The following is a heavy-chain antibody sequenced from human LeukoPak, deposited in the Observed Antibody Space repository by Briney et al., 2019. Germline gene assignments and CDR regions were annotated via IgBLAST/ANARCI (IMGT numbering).Heavy chain of an antibody. CDR2: FYPEDGET. V-gene: IGHV1-24*01. J-gene: IGHJ6*02. CDR1: GYTLTELS. CDR3: ATGRAEAGNYYYGMDV. Sequence: ASVTVSCKVSGYTLTELSMHWVRQAPGKGLEWMGGFYPEDGETIYAQKFQGRVTMTEDTSTDTAYMELSSLRSEDTAVYYCATGRAEAGNYYYGMDVWGQGNTVTLSS. D-gene: IGHD6-13*01.